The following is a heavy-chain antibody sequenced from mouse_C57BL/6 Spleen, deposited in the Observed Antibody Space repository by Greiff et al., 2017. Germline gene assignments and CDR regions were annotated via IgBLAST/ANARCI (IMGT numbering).Heavy chain of an antibody. Sequence: QVQLQQPGTELVKPGASVKLSCKASGYTFTSYWMHWVKQRPGQGLEWIGNINPSNGSTNYNEKFKSKATLTVDTSSSTAYMQLSSLTSEDSAVYYCAREVHYGSYWYFDVWGTGTTVTVSS. CDR3: AREVHYGSYWYFDV. CDR2: INPSNGST. CDR1: GYTFTSYW. D-gene: IGHD1-1*01. J-gene: IGHJ1*03. V-gene: IGHV1-53*01.